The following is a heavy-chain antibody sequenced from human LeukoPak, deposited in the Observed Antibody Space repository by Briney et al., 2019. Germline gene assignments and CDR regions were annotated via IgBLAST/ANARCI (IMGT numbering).Heavy chain of an antibody. J-gene: IGHJ4*02. CDR2: ISSSSSYI. Sequence: GGSLRLSCAASGFTFSSYSMNWVRQAPGEGLEWVSSISSSSSYIYYADSVKGRFTISRDNTKNSLYLQMNSLRAEDTAVYYCARDSPYGTAGYWGQGTLVTVSS. CDR1: GFTFSSYS. CDR3: ARDSPYGTAGY. V-gene: IGHV3-21*01. D-gene: IGHD2-8*02.